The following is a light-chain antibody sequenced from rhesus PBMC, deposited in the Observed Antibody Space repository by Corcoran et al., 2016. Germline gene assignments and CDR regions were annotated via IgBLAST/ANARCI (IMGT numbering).Light chain of an antibody. J-gene: IGKJ4*01. V-gene: IGKV3-42*01. Sequence: EIVMTQSPATLSLSPGERATLSCRASQSVRSSLAWYQQKPGQAPKLLIYSASNRATGNPDRFSGSGSGTEFTLIISSLEPEDVGVYYCQQDYSWPLTFGGGTKVELK. CDR2: SAS. CDR3: QQDYSWPLT. CDR1: QSVRSS.